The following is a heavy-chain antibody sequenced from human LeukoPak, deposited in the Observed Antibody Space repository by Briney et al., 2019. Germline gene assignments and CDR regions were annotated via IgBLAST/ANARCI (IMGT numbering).Heavy chain of an antibody. Sequence: SETLSLTCTVSGGSISSSSYYWGWIRQPPGKGLEWIGSISYSGSTYYNPSLKSRVTISVDTSKNQFSLKLSSVTAADTAVYYCARGYCSGGSCYSYYYNNYMDVWGKGTTVTVSS. V-gene: IGHV4-39*07. D-gene: IGHD2-15*01. CDR3: ARGYCSGGSCYSYYYNNYMDV. CDR1: GGSISSSSYY. CDR2: ISYSGST. J-gene: IGHJ6*03.